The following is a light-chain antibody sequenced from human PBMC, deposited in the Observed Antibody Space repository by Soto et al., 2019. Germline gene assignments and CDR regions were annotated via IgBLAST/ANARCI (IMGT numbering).Light chain of an antibody. CDR1: QSISSSF. CDR2: GAS. V-gene: IGKV3-20*01. J-gene: IGKJ5*01. CDR3: QQYDNSPIT. Sequence: EIVLTQSPGILSLFSGGRSSLSCGASQSISSSFLAWYQQKPGQAPRLLIYGASSRATGIPDRFSGTGSETDFTLTISRLEPEDFAVYYCQQYDNSPITFGQGTRLEIK.